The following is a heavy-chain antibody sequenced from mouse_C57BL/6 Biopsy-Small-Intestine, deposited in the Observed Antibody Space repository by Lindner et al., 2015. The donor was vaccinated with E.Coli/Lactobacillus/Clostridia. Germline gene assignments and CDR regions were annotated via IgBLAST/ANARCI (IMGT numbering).Heavy chain of an antibody. V-gene: IGHV1-18*01. CDR3: ARRGVRGYYFDY. CDR2: SNPNDGGT. D-gene: IGHD2-5*01. CDR1: GYTFTDYN. J-gene: IGHJ2*01. Sequence: VQLQESGPGLVKPGASVKIPCKASGYTFTDYNMDWVKQSHGKSLEWIGDSNPNDGGTIYNQKFKGKATSTIDKSSSTAYMELRSLTSEDTAVYYCARRGVRGYYFDYWGQGTTLTVSS.